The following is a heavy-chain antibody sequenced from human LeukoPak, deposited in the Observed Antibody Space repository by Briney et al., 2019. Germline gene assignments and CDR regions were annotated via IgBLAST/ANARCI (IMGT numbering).Heavy chain of an antibody. CDR1: GFTFSNDA. Sequence: QPGGSLRLSCAASGFTFSNDAMHWVRQAPGKGLEYVSGISSNGGSTYYASSVKGRFTISRDNSKNTLYLQMGSLRVEDMAVYYCARRGLCGGDCYYDYWGQGTLVTVSS. J-gene: IGHJ4*02. D-gene: IGHD2-21*02. CDR3: ARRGLCGGDCYYDY. CDR2: ISSNGGST. V-gene: IGHV3-64*01.